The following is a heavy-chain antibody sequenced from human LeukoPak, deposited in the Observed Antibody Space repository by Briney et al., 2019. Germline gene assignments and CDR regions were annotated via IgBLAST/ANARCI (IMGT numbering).Heavy chain of an antibody. CDR1: DDSFSSHY. V-gene: IGHV4-59*11. CDR2: ISYIGST. D-gene: IGHD6-13*01. J-gene: IGHJ6*02. CDR3: ARVGAGSWYVSYYGMDV. Sequence: SETLSLTCAVSDDSFSSHYWTWIRQPPGKGLEWIGYISYIGSTNYNPSLKSRVTISIDTSKNQFSLKLTSVTAADTAVYYCARVGAGSWYVSYYGMDVWGQGTTVTVSS.